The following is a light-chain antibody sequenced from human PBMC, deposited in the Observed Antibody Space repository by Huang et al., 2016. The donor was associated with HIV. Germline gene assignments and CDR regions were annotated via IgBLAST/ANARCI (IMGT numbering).Light chain of an antibody. V-gene: IGKV1-NL1*01. CDR2: GAS. Sequence: DIQMTQSPSSLSASVGDRITITCRASQFISNCLAWYQQTPGKAPKVLLYGASRLESGVPSRFSGSGAGTDYTLTISSLQPEDFATYYCQQYSSNSLTFGGGTKVEI. CDR1: QFISNC. J-gene: IGKJ4*01. CDR3: QQYSSNSLT.